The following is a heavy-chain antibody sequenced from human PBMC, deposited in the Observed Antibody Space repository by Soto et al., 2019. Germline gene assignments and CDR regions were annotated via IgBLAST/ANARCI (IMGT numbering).Heavy chain of an antibody. J-gene: IGHJ3*01. D-gene: IGHD6-25*01. CDR1: GGTFSTYT. V-gene: IGHV1-69*18. Sequence: QVQLVQSGAEVRKPGSSVKVSCKASGGTFSTYTIYWVRQAPGQGLEWMGRIIPLFGTAKYAQNFQDRVTINAEESTTTAYMELTALSSEDTAVYYCARRLDDRAEGGFDVWGDGTAVTVSA. CDR2: IIPLFGTA. CDR3: ARRLDDRAEGGFDV.